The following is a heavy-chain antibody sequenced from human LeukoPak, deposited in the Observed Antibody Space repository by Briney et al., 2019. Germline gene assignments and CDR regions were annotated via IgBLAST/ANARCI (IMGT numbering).Heavy chain of an antibody. Sequence: ASVKVSCKASGYTFTGYYMHWVRQAPGQGLEWMGRINPNSGGTNYAQKFQGRVTMTRDTSISTAYMELSRLRSDATAVYYCARDFGQRGYSSSSSFDYWGQGTLVTVSS. CDR3: ARDFGQRGYSSSSSFDY. V-gene: IGHV1-2*06. CDR1: GYTFTGYY. J-gene: IGHJ4*02. CDR2: INPNSGGT. D-gene: IGHD6-6*01.